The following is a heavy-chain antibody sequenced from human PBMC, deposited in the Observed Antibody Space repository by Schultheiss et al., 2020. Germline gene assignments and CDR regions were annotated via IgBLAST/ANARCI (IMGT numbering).Heavy chain of an antibody. CDR2: IKRAIDGATT. CDR3: AFCSGNACYLPFDY. V-gene: IGHV3-15*07. J-gene: IGHJ4*02. Sequence: GGSLRLSCAASGFTFSKAWMNWVRQAPGKGLQWVGRIKRAIDGATTEYSSSVKGRVTISRGDSKDMLYLQVNSLTSDDTGVYYCAFCSGNACYLPFDYWGQGAV. D-gene: IGHD2-15*01. CDR1: GFTFSKAW.